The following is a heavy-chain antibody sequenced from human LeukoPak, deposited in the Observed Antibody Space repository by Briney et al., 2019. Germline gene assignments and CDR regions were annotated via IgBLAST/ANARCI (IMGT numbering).Heavy chain of an antibody. Sequence: GGSLRLSCAASGFSFSTYGMHWVRQAPGKGLEWVAVISYDGSNKYYADSVKGRFTISRDNSKNTLYLQMNSLRAEDTAVYYCAKDRSIAARGEVDYWGQGTLVTVSS. D-gene: IGHD6-6*01. CDR1: GFSFSTYG. V-gene: IGHV3-30*18. CDR3: AKDRSIAARGEVDY. J-gene: IGHJ4*02. CDR2: ISYDGSNK.